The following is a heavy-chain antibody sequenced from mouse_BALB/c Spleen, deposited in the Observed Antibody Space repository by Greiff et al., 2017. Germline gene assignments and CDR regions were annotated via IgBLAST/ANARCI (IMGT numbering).Heavy chain of an antibody. D-gene: IGHD6-1*01. CDR3: ARKATTPFAY. J-gene: IGHJ3*01. CDR2: ISDGGSYT. Sequence: VQLQQSGGGLVKPGGSLKLSCAASGFTFSDYYMYWVRQTPEKRLEWVATISDGGSYTYYPDSVKGRFTISRDNAKNNLYLQMSSLKSEDTAMYYCARKATTPFAYWGQGTLVTVSA. V-gene: IGHV5-4*02. CDR1: GFTFSDYY.